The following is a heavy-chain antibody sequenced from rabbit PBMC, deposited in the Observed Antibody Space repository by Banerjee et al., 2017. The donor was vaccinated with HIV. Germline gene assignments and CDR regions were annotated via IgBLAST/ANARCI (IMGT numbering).Heavy chain of an antibody. J-gene: IGHJ4*01. CDR1: GFSFSDRDV. V-gene: IGHV1S45*01. D-gene: IGHD5-1*01. CDR3: ARDLVGVIGSYFAL. CDR2: IYTGFTTNT. Sequence: QEQLEESGGGLVKPEGSLTLTCKASGFSFSDRDVMCWVRQAPGKGPEWIACIYTGFTTNTYYASWAKGRFTISKTSSTTVTLQMTSLTAADRATYFCARDLVGVIGSYFALWGQGTLVTVS.